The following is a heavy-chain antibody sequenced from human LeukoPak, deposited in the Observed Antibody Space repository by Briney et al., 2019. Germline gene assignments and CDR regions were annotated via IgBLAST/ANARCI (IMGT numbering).Heavy chain of an antibody. CDR3: ARGGSGWPIDY. CDR1: GFTFSFFS. V-gene: IGHV3-21*01. J-gene: IGHJ4*02. CDR2: ISSSSSYI. D-gene: IGHD6-19*01. Sequence: GGSLRLSCAASGFTFSFFSMHWARQAPGKGLEWVSSISSSSSYIYYADSVKGRFTISRDNAKNSLYLQMNSLRAEDTAVYYCARGGSGWPIDYWGQGTLVTVSS.